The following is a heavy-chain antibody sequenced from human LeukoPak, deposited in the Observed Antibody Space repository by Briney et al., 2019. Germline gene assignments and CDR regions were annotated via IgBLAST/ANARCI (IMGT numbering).Heavy chain of an antibody. D-gene: IGHD6-19*01. Sequence: GGSLRLSCVVSGFTFSTYSMNWVRRAPGKGLEWVSSISSSSSYIYYADSVKGRFTISRDNAKNSLYLQMNSLRAEDTAVYFCARRSGVAVAGAFDYWGQGTLVTVSS. CDR3: ARRSGVAVAGAFDY. CDR2: ISSSSSYI. CDR1: GFTFSTYS. J-gene: IGHJ4*02. V-gene: IGHV3-21*04.